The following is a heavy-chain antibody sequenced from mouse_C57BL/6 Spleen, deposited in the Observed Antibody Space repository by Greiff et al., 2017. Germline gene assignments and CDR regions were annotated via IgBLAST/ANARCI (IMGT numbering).Heavy chain of an antibody. CDR2: IWRGGST. V-gene: IGHV2-5*01. CDR1: GFSLTSYG. J-gene: IGHJ4*01. Sequence: QVQLQQSGPGLVQPSQSLSITCTVSGFSLTSYGVHWVRQSPGKGLEWLGVIWRGGSTDYNAAFMSRLSITKDNSKSQVFFKMNRLQADDTAIYYCAKEDDYDGDAMDYWGQGTSVTVSS. CDR3: AKEDDYDGDAMDY. D-gene: IGHD2-4*01.